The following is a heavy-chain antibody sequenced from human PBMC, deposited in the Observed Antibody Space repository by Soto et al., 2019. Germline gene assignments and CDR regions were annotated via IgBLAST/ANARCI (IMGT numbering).Heavy chain of an antibody. CDR1: GFPFTSYG. V-gene: IGHV3-30*03. J-gene: IGHJ4*02. CDR3: VGGQYYFDY. D-gene: IGHD3-10*01. Sequence: QVQLVESGGGVVQPGRSLRLSYAASGFPFTSYGMHWVREGPDKGLEWEAIISYDGIDKYYADSVKCRFTISRDNSKNTLYLQMNSLRPEDTALYYCVGGQYYFDYRGQGTLVIVSS. CDR2: ISYDGIDK.